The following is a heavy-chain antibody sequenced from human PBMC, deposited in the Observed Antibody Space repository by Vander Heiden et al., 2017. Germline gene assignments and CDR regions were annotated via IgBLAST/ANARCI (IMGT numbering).Heavy chain of an antibody. CDR2: ISYDGSNK. V-gene: IGHV3-30*18. CDR3: ANIGTIFGLPRDY. CDR1: VFSFSSYG. J-gene: IGHJ4*02. Sequence: VKLVESGGGVVQPGRSLRLSCAASVFSFSSYGMLWVRQAPGKGLEWVAVISYDGSNKYYADSVKGRFTISKDNSKNTLYLQMISLRAEDTAVYYCANIGTIFGLPRDYGGQGTLVTVSS. D-gene: IGHD3-3*01.